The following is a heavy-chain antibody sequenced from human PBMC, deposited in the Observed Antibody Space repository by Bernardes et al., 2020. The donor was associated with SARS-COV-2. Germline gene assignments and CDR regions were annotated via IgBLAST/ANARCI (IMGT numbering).Heavy chain of an antibody. V-gene: IGHV1-24*01. J-gene: IGHJ6*02. Sequence: AQLEVGWKVSGYTLAELSMHWVRQSPGKGLEWMGGFDPEDGETIYAQKFQGRVTMTEDTSTDTAYMELSSLRSEDTAVYYCATDFAAAGTPSMFYYYYGMDVWGQRTTVTVSS. D-gene: IGHD6-13*01. CDR1: GYTLAELS. CDR2: FDPEDGET. CDR3: ATDFAAAGTPSMFYYYYGMDV.